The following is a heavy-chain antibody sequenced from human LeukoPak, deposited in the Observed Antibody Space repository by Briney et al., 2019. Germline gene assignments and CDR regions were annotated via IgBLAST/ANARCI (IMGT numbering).Heavy chain of an antibody. CDR3: ARVRARPWGFDY. J-gene: IGHJ4*02. V-gene: IGHV4-39*07. D-gene: IGHD6-6*01. Sequence: KSSETLSLTCTVSGGSISSSSYYWGWIRQPPGKGLEWIGSIYYSGSTYYNPSLKSRVTISVDTSKNQFSLKLSSVTAADTAVYYCARVRARPWGFDYWGPGTLVTVSS. CDR2: IYYSGST. CDR1: GGSISSSSYY.